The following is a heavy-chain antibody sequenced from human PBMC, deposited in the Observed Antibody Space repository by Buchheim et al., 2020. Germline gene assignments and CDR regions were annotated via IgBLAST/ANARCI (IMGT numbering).Heavy chain of an antibody. CDR2: INHSGST. Sequence: QVQLQQWGAGLLKPSETLSLTCDVYSESFSSYYWSWIRQAPGKGLEWIAQINHSGSTNYNPSFESRVTISVDTSKNQVSLKLNSVTAADTAVYFCAGRGLITGWSFDYWGQGTL. V-gene: IGHV4-34*01. CDR1: SESFSSYY. CDR3: AGRGLITGWSFDY. D-gene: IGHD6-19*01. J-gene: IGHJ4*02.